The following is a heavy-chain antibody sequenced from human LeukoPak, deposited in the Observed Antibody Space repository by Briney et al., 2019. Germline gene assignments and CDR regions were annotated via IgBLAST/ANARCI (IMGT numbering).Heavy chain of an antibody. CDR1: GFTFSNYW. Sequence: GGSLRLSCAASGFTFSNYWMSWVRQAPGKGLEWVSTISGSDSSTHYADSVKGRFTISRDNSKNTLYLQMNSLRADDTAVYYCAKSGYNRFDYWGQGTLVTVSS. J-gene: IGHJ4*02. D-gene: IGHD5-24*01. CDR2: ISGSDSST. CDR3: AKSGYNRFDY. V-gene: IGHV3-23*01.